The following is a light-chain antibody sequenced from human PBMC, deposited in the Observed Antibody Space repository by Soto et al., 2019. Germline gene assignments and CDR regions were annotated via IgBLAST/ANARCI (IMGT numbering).Light chain of an antibody. V-gene: IGLV2-23*01. CDR2: EGS. CDR3: SSYAGAVV. Sequence: QSALTQPASVSGSPGQSITLSCTRTSSGVENYNLVSWYQHRPGKAPKLIIYEGSQRPSGVSDRFSGSKSGNTASLTISGVRAEDEADYYCSSYAGAVVFGGGTKVTVL. CDR1: SSGVENYNL. J-gene: IGLJ2*01.